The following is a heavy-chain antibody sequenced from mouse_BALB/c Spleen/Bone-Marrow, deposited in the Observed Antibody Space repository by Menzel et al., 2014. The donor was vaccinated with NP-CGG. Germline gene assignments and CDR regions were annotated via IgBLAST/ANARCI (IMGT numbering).Heavy chain of an antibody. D-gene: IGHD1-1*01. CDR2: ISTYSGNT. J-gene: IGHJ2*01. V-gene: IGHV1-67*01. CDR1: GYTFTDYA. Sequence: VMLVESGPELVRPGVSVKISCKGSGYTFTDYATHGVKQSHAKSLEWIGVISTYSGNTNYNQKFKGKATVTVDKSSSTAYMELARLTSEDSAIYYCARRGYGSSPFDYWGQGTTLTVSS. CDR3: ARRGYGSSPFDY.